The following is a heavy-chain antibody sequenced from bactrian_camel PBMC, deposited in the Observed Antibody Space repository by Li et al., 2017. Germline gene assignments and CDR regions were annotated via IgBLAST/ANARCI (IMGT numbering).Heavy chain of an antibody. CDR1: GYTDSRGYC. CDR2: IYSRGGST. V-gene: IGHV3S31*01. D-gene: IGHD2*01. Sequence: DVQLVESGGGSVQAGGSLRLSCAASGYTDSRGYCMIWFRQAPGREREAVASIYSRGGSTDYTDSVKGRFTISQDYAKTTLYLQMDNLKPEDTAMYYCAAGWSGGYCNLKFGVDFWGVGTQVTVS. J-gene: IGHJ7*01.